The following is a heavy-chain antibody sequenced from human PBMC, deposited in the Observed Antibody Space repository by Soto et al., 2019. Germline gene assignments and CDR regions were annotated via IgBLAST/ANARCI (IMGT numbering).Heavy chain of an antibody. J-gene: IGHJ4*02. CDR1: EFTFSDYY. Sequence: QVQLVESGGGLVKPGGSLRLSCAASEFTFSDYYMSWIRQAPGKGLEWVSYISSSSSYTNYADSVKGRFTISRDNAKNSLYLQMNSLRAEDTAVYYCAREYSSGGIFDYWGQGTLVTVSS. V-gene: IGHV3-11*06. CDR2: ISSSSSYT. CDR3: AREYSSGGIFDY. D-gene: IGHD6-19*01.